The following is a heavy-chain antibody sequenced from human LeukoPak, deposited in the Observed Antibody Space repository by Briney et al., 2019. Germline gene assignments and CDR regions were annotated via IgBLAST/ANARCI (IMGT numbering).Heavy chain of an antibody. CDR1: DFTFNNYA. Sequence: GGSLRLSCVASDFTFNNYAMNWVRQAPGRGLEWVAAVRSDGGMTYHADSVRGRFTVSRDNSRNTLYLQMNSLRVEDTAVYHCAKGLSASGRFNAFDIWGQGTMVTVS. D-gene: IGHD3-3*01. CDR2: VRSDGGMT. CDR3: AKGLSASGRFNAFDI. V-gene: IGHV3-23*01. J-gene: IGHJ3*02.